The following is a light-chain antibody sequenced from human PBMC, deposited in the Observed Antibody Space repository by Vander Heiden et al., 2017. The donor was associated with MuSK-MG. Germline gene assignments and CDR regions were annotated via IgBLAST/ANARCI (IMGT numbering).Light chain of an antibody. CDR1: NIATKS. Sequence: SYVVTQPPSVSVAPGQTARITCGGHNIATKSVHWYQQKPGLAPVLVVYDDSDRPSGIPERLSGSNSGNTATLTISAVEAGDEADYYCQVWDSCPEHPALFGGGTKLTVL. CDR2: DDS. V-gene: IGLV3-21*02. CDR3: QVWDSCPEHPAL. J-gene: IGLJ2*01.